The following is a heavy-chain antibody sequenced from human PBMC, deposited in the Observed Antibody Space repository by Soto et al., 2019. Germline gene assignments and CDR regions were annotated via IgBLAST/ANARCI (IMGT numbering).Heavy chain of an antibody. CDR3: ARDYTSNGGYDPTPVGMDV. V-gene: IGHV3-53*01. Sequence: GGSLRLSCAASGFTVSSNYMSWVRQAPGKGLEWVSVIYSGGSTYYADSVKGRFTISRDNSKNTLYLQMNSLRAEDTAVYYCARDYTSNGGYDPTPVGMDVWGQGTTVTVSS. CDR1: GFTVSSNY. CDR2: IYSGGST. J-gene: IGHJ6*02. D-gene: IGHD5-12*01.